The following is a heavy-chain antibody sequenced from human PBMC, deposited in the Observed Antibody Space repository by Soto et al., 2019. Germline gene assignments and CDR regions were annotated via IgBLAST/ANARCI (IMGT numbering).Heavy chain of an antibody. Sequence: QLQLQASGPGLVKPSETLYLTCTVSGDSISGSSYFWGWVRQPPGKGLETIGAAHYRGKTNYNPYFKSRVTISIDTSKNEFSLQLTSVTAADTAVYYCARYQNIVFGDDAFEIWGQGTMVGVSS. CDR3: ARYQNIVFGDDAFEI. V-gene: IGHV4-39*01. CDR1: GDSISGSSYF. J-gene: IGHJ3*02. D-gene: IGHD2-21*01. CDR2: AHYRGKT.